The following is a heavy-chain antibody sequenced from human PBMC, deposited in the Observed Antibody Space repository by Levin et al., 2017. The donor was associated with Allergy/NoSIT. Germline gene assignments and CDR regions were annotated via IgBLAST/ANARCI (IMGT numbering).Heavy chain of an antibody. V-gene: IGHV4-59*01. Sequence: GLEWIGYIHDSGSTNYNPSLKSRVTISVDTSKNQFSLKLISVTAADTAIYYCARVYTGNDKIDFWGQGTLVTVSS. D-gene: IGHD1-20*01. CDR3: ARVYTGNDKIDF. J-gene: IGHJ4*02. CDR2: IHDSGST.